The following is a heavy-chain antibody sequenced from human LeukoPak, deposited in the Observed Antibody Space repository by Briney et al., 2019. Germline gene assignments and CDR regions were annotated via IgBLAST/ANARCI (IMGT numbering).Heavy chain of an antibody. D-gene: IGHD6-19*01. Sequence: SETLPLTCAVYGGSFNAYSWSWIRQPPGKGLEWIGQINQSGGTDYNPSLKSRVTLSVDTSKNQLSLNLSSMTAADTAVYFCAREVVGSGWPFDAWGQGTLVTVSS. CDR2: INQSGGT. J-gene: IGHJ4*02. CDR1: GGSFNAYS. V-gene: IGHV4-34*01. CDR3: AREVVGSGWPFDA.